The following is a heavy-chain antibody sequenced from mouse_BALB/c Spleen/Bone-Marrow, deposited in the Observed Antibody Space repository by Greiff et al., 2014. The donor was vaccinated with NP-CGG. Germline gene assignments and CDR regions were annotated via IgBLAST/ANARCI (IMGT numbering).Heavy chain of an antibody. CDR1: GFNIKDTY. CDR2: IDPANGNT. Sequence: VQLKESGAELVKPGASVKLSCTASGFNIKDTYMHWGKQRPEQGLEWIGRIDPANGNTKYDPKFQGKATITADTSSNTAYLQLSSLTSEDTAVYYCAVYDYEGFAYWGQGTLVTVS. CDR3: AVYDYEGFAY. D-gene: IGHD2-4*01. J-gene: IGHJ3*01. V-gene: IGHV14-3*02.